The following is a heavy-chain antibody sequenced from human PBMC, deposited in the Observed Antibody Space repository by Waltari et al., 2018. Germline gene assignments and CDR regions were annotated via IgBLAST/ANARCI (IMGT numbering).Heavy chain of an antibody. Sequence: EVQLVESGGGLVQPGGSLRLSCAASGFTFSDHYMDWVSQAPGKGLEWVGRTRNKANTYTTEYAASVKGRFTISRDDSKNSLYLQMNSLKTEDTAVYYCARATYYYDSSGYYPLDYWGQGTLVTVSS. CDR1: GFTFSDHY. D-gene: IGHD3-22*01. CDR3: ARATYYYDSSGYYPLDY. J-gene: IGHJ4*02. CDR2: TRNKANTYTT. V-gene: IGHV3-72*01.